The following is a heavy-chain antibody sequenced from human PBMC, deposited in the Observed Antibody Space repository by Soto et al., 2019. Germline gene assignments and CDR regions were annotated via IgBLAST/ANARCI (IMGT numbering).Heavy chain of an antibody. V-gene: IGHV3-13*01. CDR2: IGTLFDT. Sequence: GGYPSLSCVASGFTFGTYDMHWVRQVPGKRLEWVSAIGTLFDTYYTASVKGRFTVSRENARNSFFLQMNSMRAGDTAIYYCVRGRSFFFRSSPPRNIDFWCRALLVSPSW. J-gene: IGHJ5*01. CDR1: GFTFGTYD. CDR3: VRGRSFFFRSSPPRNIDFWCRALLVSPS. D-gene: IGHD3-3*01.